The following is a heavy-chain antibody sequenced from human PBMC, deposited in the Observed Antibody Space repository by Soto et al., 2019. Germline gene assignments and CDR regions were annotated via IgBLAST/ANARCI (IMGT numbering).Heavy chain of an antibody. CDR3: ARDYMVRGVMRWFDP. CDR2: IYHSGST. Sequence: QVQLQESGPGLVKPSGTLSLTCAVSGGSISSSNWWSWVRQPPGKGLEWIGEIYHSGSTNYNPSLKGGVTISVDKSKNQFSLKLSSVTAADTAVYYCARDYMVRGVMRWFDPWGQGTLVTVSS. D-gene: IGHD3-10*01. CDR1: GGSISSSNW. V-gene: IGHV4-4*02. J-gene: IGHJ5*02.